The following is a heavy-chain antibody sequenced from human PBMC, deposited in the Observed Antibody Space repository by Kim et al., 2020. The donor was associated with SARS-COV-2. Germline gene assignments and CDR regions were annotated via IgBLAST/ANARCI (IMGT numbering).Heavy chain of an antibody. V-gene: IGHV4-59*01. CDR3: ARGGRFGENPNVYYYGMDV. CDR2: IYYSGST. D-gene: IGHD3-10*01. J-gene: IGHJ6*02. CDR1: GGSISSYY. Sequence: SETLSLTCTVSGGSISSYYWSWIRQPPGKGLEWIGYIYYSGSTNYNPSLKSRVTISVDTSKNQFSLKLSSVTAADTAVYYCARGGRFGENPNVYYYGMDVWGQGTTVTVSS.